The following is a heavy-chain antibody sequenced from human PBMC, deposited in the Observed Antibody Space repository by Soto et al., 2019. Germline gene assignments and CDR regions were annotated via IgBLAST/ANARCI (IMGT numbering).Heavy chain of an antibody. J-gene: IGHJ6*02. CDR2: MNPNSGNT. V-gene: IGHV1-8*01. CDR3: AGAAIADYYYYYGMDV. CDR1: GYTFTSYD. Sequence: ASVKVSCKVSGYTFTSYDINWVRQATGQGLEWMGWMNPNSGNTGYAQKFQGRVTMTRNTSISTAYMELSSLRSEDTAVYYCAGAAIADYYYYYGMDVWGQGTTVTVSS. D-gene: IGHD6-13*01.